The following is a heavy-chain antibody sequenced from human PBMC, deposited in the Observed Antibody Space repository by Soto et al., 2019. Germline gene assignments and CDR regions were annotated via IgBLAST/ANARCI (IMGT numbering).Heavy chain of an antibody. CDR3: AIDTSLYGDFDF. D-gene: IGHD4-17*01. V-gene: IGHV1-69*08. CDR2: IIPSLEIA. CDR1: GDTFSSHT. J-gene: IGHJ4*02. Sequence: QVHLVQSGAEVKKPGSSVKVSCKASGDTFSSHTISWVRQAPGQGLDWMGRIIPSLEIANYAQRFQGRVTITADKSTTTAYMELSSLTPEDTAMYYCAIDTSLYGDFDFWGQGTRVAVSS.